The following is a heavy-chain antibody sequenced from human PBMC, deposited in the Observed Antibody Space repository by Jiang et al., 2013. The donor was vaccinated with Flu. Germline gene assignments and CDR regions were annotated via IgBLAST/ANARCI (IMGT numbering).Heavy chain of an antibody. Sequence: GAEVKKPGASVKVSCKASGYTFTSYAMHWVRQAPGQRLEWMGWINAGNGNTKYSQKFQGRVTITRDTSASTAYMELSSLRSEDTAVYYCARDGDDDYGDPFDYWGQGTLVTVSS. CDR3: ARDGDDDYGDPFDY. J-gene: IGHJ4*02. D-gene: IGHD4-17*01. CDR1: GYTFTSYA. V-gene: IGHV1-3*01. CDR2: INAGNGNT.